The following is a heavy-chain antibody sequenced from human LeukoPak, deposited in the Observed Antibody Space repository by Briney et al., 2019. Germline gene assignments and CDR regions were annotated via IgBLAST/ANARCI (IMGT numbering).Heavy chain of an antibody. CDR3: ARVNSSIYYYYYGMDV. Sequence: SVKVSCKASGYTFTGYYMHWVRQAPGQGLEWMGRIIPILGIANYAQKFQGRVTITADKSTSTAYMELSSLRSEDTAVYYCARVNSSIYYYYYGMDVWGQGTTVTVSS. CDR1: GYTFTGYY. D-gene: IGHD6-13*01. J-gene: IGHJ6*02. V-gene: IGHV1-69*04. CDR2: IIPILGIA.